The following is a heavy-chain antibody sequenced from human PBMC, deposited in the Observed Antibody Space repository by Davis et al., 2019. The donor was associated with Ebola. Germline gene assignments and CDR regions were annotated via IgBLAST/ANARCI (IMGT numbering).Heavy chain of an antibody. Sequence: SETLSLTCTVSGGSISSYYWSWIRQPPGKGLEWIGYIYYSGSTYYNPSLKSRVTISVDTSKNQFSLKLSSVTAADTAVYYCARRVGATIDYWGQGTLVTVSS. CDR3: ARRVGATIDY. J-gene: IGHJ4*02. V-gene: IGHV4-59*04. D-gene: IGHD1-26*01. CDR1: GGSISSYY. CDR2: IYYSGST.